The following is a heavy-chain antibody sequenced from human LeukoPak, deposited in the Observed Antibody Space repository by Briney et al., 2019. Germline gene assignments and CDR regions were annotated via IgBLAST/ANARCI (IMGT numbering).Heavy chain of an antibody. CDR2: IYYSGST. Sequence: SETLSLTCTGSGGSISSYHWSWIRQPPGKGLAWVGYIYYSGSTNYNPSLKSRVTISVDTSKNQFSLKLSSVTAADTAVYYCARGLMMAVAGRGEFHYWGQGTLVTISS. D-gene: IGHD6-13*01. J-gene: IGHJ4*02. V-gene: IGHV4-59*01. CDR1: GGSISSYH. CDR3: ARGLMMAVAGRGEFHY.